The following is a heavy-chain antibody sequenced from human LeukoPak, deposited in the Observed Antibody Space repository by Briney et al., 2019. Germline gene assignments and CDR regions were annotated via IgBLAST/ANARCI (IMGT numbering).Heavy chain of an antibody. CDR2: INHSGST. Sequence: SETLSLTCAVYGGSFSGYYWSWIRQPPGKGLECIGEINHSGSTNYNPSLKSRVTISVDTSKNQFSLKLSSVTAADTAVYYCARGVTTYYDFWSGYAFDIWGQGTMVTVSS. CDR3: ARGVTTYYDFWSGYAFDI. CDR1: GGSFSGYY. D-gene: IGHD3-3*01. V-gene: IGHV4-34*01. J-gene: IGHJ3*02.